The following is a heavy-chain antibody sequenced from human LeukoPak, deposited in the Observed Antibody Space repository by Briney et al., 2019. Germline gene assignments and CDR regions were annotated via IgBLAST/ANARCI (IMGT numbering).Heavy chain of an antibody. D-gene: IGHD6-13*01. CDR3: ARGSQAAAAGTRFLPLFDY. Sequence: SETLSLTCTVSGGSISSSSYYWGWIRQPPGKGLEWIGSIYYSGSTYYNPSLKSRVTISVDTSKNQFSLKLSSVTAADMAVYYCARGSQAAAAGTRFLPLFDYWGQGTLVTVSS. J-gene: IGHJ4*02. CDR2: IYYSGST. V-gene: IGHV4-39*07. CDR1: GGSISSSSYY.